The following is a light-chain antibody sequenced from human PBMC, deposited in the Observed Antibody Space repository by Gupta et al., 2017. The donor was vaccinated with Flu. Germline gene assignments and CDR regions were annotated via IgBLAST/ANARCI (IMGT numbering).Light chain of an antibody. CDR3: SSYTGSSTYV. Sequence: QPPLTQPASVSGSPGHSITISCTLTSSGVGAYNYVSWYQQHPGKSPKRMMYEVSDRPSGVSNRVSGSKSGNNASLTISGLQAEDEADDYCSSYTGSSTYVFGTGTKVTVL. J-gene: IGLJ1*01. V-gene: IGLV2-14*01. CDR2: EVS. CDR1: SSGVGAYNY.